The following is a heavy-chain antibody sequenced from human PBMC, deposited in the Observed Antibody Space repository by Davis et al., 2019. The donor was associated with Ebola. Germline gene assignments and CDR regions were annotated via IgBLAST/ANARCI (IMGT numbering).Heavy chain of an antibody. J-gene: IGHJ6*04. D-gene: IGHD1-26*01. CDR2: INSDGSST. CDR1: GFTFSSYW. V-gene: IGHV3-74*01. Sequence: PGGFLRLSCAASGFTFSSYWMHWVRQAPGKGLVWVSRINSDGSSTSYADSVKGRFTISRDNAKNTLYLQMNSLRAEDTAVYYCARVASYAWYGMDVWGKGTTVTVSS. CDR3: ARVASYAWYGMDV.